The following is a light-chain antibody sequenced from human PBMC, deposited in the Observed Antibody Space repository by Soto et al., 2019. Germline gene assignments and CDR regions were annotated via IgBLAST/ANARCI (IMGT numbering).Light chain of an antibody. CDR2: AAS. V-gene: IGKV1-5*01. CDR3: QHYDTFSWT. Sequence: DIQMTQSPSTLSASVGDRVTITCRASQHIETSLAWFQQRPGKAPKLLIYAASGLESGVPSTFSGSGSGTEFTLTISSLQPDDFATYFCQHYDTFSWTFGQGTRVEMK. CDR1: QHIETS. J-gene: IGKJ1*01.